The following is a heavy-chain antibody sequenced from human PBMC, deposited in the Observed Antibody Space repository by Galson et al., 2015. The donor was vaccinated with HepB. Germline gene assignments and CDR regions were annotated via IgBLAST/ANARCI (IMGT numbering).Heavy chain of an antibody. Sequence: LSLTCTVSGYSISRGGHYWSWIRQHPGKGLEWIGYIYYSGSTYYNPSLKSRVTISVDTSKNQFSLKLSSVTAADTAVYYCARMVFGDAYYFDYWGQGTLVTVSS. CDR1: GYSISRGGHY. CDR3: ARMVFGDAYYFDY. CDR2: IYYSGST. J-gene: IGHJ4*02. D-gene: IGHD2-8*01. V-gene: IGHV4-31*03.